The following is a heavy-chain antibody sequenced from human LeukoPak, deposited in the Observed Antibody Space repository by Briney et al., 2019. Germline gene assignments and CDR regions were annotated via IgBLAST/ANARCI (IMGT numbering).Heavy chain of an antibody. D-gene: IGHD4-11*01. CDR1: GGSISSYY. CDR2: IYYTGST. Sequence: SETLSLTCTVSGGSISSYYWGWIRQPPGKGLEWIGTIYYTGSTDYNPSLKSRVTISIDTSKNQFSLKLSSVTAAETAVYYCARQSYYSNYDWGQGTLVTVSS. J-gene: IGHJ4*02. V-gene: IGHV4-39*01. CDR3: ARQSYYSNYD.